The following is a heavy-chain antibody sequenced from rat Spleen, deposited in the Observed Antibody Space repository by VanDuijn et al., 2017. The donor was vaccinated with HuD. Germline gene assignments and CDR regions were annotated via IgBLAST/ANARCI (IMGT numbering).Heavy chain of an antibody. CDR1: GFTFSNYG. D-gene: IGHD1-10*01. J-gene: IGHJ2*01. CDR2: ISSSSSYI. CDR3: AREGNNYPFDY. Sequence: EVQLVESGGGLVQPGRSLKLSCLASGFTFSNYGMNWIRQAPGKGLEWVASISSSSSYIYYADTVKGRFTISRENAKNTLYLQMTSLRSEDTALYYCAREGNNYPFDYWGQGVMVTVSS. V-gene: IGHV5-34*01.